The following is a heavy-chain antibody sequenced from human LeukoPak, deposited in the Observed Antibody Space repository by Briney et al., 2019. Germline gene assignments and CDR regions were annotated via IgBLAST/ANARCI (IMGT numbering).Heavy chain of an antibody. D-gene: IGHD3-10*01. J-gene: IGHJ4*02. V-gene: IGHV3-23*01. CDR1: GFTFSSYA. CDR3: AKVSIWFGEEIDY. Sequence: GGSLRLSCAASGFTFSSYAMGWVRQAPGKGLEWVSAISGSGGSTYYADSVKGRFTISRDNSKNTLYLQMNSLRAEDTAVYYCAKVSIWFGEEIDYWGQGTLVTVSS. CDR2: ISGSGGST.